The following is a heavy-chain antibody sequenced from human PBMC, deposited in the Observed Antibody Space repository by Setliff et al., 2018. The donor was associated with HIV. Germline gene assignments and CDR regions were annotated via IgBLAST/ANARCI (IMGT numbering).Heavy chain of an antibody. Sequence: PGGSLRLSCAASGFTFSSYWMHWVRQAQGKGLVWVSRVNSDGSRTSYADSVKGRFTISRDNAKNTLYLQMKSLRAEDTAVYYCARDVPKRGHCDSSGYYYPDAFDIWGQGTMVTVSS. CDR1: GFTFSSYW. CDR2: VNSDGSRT. J-gene: IGHJ3*02. CDR3: ARDVPKRGHCDSSGYYYPDAFDI. D-gene: IGHD3-22*01. V-gene: IGHV3-74*01.